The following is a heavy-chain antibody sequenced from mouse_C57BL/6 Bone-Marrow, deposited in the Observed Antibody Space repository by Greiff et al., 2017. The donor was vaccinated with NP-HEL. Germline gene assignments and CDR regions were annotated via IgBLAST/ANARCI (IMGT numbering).Heavy chain of an antibody. D-gene: IGHD2-5*01. CDR3: ARGSNYGLAWFAY. CDR2: INPNYGTT. V-gene: IGHV1-39*01. Sequence: EVHLVESGPELVKPGASVKISCKASGYSFTDYNMNWVKQSNGKSLEWIGVINPNYGTTSYNQKFKGKATLTVDQSSSTAYLQLNSLTSADSAVYYCARGSNYGLAWFAYWGQGTLVTVSA. CDR1: GYSFTDYN. J-gene: IGHJ3*01.